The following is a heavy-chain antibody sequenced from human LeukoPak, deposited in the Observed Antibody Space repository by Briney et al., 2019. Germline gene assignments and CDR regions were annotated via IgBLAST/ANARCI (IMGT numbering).Heavy chain of an antibody. D-gene: IGHD6-19*01. CDR1: GFTVSSNY. Sequence: GGSLRLSCAASGFTVSSNYMSWVRQAPGKGLEWVSVIYSGGSTYYADSVKGRFTISRDNSKNTLYLQMNSLRAEDTAVYYCARDLRIAVAGNPRDAFDIWGQGTMVTVSS. J-gene: IGHJ3*02. V-gene: IGHV3-66*01. CDR3: ARDLRIAVAGNPRDAFDI. CDR2: IYSGGST.